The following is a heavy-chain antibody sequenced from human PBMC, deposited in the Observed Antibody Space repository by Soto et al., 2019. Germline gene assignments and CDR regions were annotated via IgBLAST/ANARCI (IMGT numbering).Heavy chain of an antibody. J-gene: IGHJ4*02. CDR3: ARESEDLTSNFDY. CDR2: ISSTTNYI. CDR1: GFTFTRYS. V-gene: IGHV3-21*06. Sequence: PGGSLRLSCAASGFTFTRYSMNWVRQAPGKGLEWVSTISSTTNYIYYGDSMKGRFTISRDNAKNSLYLEMNSLRAEDTAVYYCARESEDLTSNFDYWGQGTLVTVSS.